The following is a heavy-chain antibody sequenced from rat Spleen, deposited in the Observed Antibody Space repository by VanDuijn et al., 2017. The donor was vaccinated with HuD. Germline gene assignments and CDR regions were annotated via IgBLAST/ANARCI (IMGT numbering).Heavy chain of an antibody. CDR1: GFIFSNYD. D-gene: IGHD1-11*01. CDR2: ISPSGGTT. V-gene: IGHV5-25*01. J-gene: IGHJ3*01. Sequence: EVQLVESGGGLVQPGRSLKLSCAASGFIFSNYDMAWVRQAPAKGLEWVATISPSGGTTYYRDSVKGRFTVSRDNAKTTLYLQMDSLRSEDTATYYCARGDYGGYNWGQGTLVTVSS. CDR3: ARGDYGGYN.